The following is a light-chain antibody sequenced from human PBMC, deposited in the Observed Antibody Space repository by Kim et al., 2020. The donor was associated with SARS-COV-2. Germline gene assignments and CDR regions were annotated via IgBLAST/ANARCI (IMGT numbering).Light chain of an antibody. CDR2: GAS. J-gene: IGKJ4*01. Sequence: EIVMTQSPATLSVSPGERATLSCRASRSVSSHLAWYQQKPGQGPRLLIYGASTRATGVPDRFSGSGSGTDFTLTISSLHSEDFAVYYCRHYVTWPLTFGGGTKVDIK. CDR1: RSVSSH. V-gene: IGKV3-15*01. CDR3: RHYVTWPLT.